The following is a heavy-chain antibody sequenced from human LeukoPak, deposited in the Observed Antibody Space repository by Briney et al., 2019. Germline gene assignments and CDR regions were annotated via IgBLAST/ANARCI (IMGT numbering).Heavy chain of an antibody. CDR3: ARDRSSSWYWGAFDF. J-gene: IGHJ3*01. D-gene: IGHD6-13*01. V-gene: IGHV3-23*01. CDR1: VFTLSSYA. Sequence: GGSLRLSCVASVFTLSSYAMSWVRQARGKGLEWVSVISGSGGTTYYAHSVKRRFTISRDNSKNTMYLQVNSVRAEDTAVYYGARDRSSSWYWGAFDFWGQGTMVTVSS. CDR2: ISGSGGTT.